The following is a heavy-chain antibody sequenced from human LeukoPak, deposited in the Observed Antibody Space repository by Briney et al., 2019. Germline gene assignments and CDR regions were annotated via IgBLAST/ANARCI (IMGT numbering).Heavy chain of an antibody. V-gene: IGHV3-7*01. D-gene: IGHD3-10*01. CDR3: AREPYGPGTYLQY. J-gene: IGHJ1*01. Sequence: GGSLRLSCAASGFMFSSYWMSWVRQAPGKGLEWVANIKQDGSEKYYVDSVKGRFTISRDNAKNSLYLQMNSLRAEDTAVYYCAREPYGPGTYLQYWGQGTLVIVSS. CDR2: IKQDGSEK. CDR1: GFMFSSYW.